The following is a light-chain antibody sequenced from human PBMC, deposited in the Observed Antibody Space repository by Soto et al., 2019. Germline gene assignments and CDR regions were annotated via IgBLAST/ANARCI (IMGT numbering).Light chain of an antibody. CDR3: QQYGTSPPGT. V-gene: IGKV3-20*01. CDR1: QSVSSSY. Sequence: EIVLMQSPGTLSLSPGERATLSCRASQSVSSSYLAWYQQKPGQPPRLLIYGASSRATGIPDRFSGSGSGTDFTLTISRLEPEDFAVYYCQQYGTSPPGTFGPGTKVDIK. J-gene: IGKJ3*01. CDR2: GAS.